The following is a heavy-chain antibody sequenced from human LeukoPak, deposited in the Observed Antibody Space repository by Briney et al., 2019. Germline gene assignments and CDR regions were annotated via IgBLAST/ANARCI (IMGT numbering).Heavy chain of an antibody. Sequence: ASVKVSCKASRYTFTGYYMLLVRQAPGQPLEWVGWVKANIVCTEYPQKFQRRGTMTSDTSISTAYMELSRLRSDDTAVYYCERDTGDLTKFDCWGQGTLVTVSS. D-gene: IGHD3-16*01. CDR3: ERDTGDLTKFDC. CDR2: VKANIVCT. V-gene: IGHV1-2*02. J-gene: IGHJ4*02. CDR1: RYTFTGYY.